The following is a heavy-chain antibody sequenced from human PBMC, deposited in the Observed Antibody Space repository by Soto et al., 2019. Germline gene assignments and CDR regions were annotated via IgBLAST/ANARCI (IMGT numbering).Heavy chain of an antibody. D-gene: IGHD1-1*01. Sequence: ASVKVSCKASGYTFSSYGVSWVRQAPGQGLEWMGWISVYNGNTNYAQKLQGRVTMTTDTSTSTAYMELRSLRSDDTAVYYCARTDWNEYYFDYWGQGTLVTVSS. CDR1: GYTFSSYG. CDR3: ARTDWNEYYFDY. V-gene: IGHV1-18*01. CDR2: ISVYNGNT. J-gene: IGHJ4*02.